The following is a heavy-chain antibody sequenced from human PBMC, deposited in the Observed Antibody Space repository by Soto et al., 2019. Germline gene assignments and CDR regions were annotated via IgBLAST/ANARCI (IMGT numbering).Heavy chain of an antibody. J-gene: IGHJ4*02. CDR1: GYTFTSYG. CDR3: ARVPYYDFWSGYSSLSGLDY. D-gene: IGHD3-3*01. V-gene: IGHV1-18*01. Sequence: GASVKVSCKASGYTFTSYGISWVRQAPGQGLEWMGWISAYNGNTNYAQKLQGRVTMTTDTSTSTAYMELRSLRSDDTAVYYFARVPYYDFWSGYSSLSGLDYWGQGTLVTVS. CDR2: ISAYNGNT.